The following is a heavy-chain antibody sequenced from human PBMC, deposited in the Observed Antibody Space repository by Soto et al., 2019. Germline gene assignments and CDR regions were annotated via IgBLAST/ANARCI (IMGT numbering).Heavy chain of an antibody. CDR2: IYYSGST. CDR3: ARQRGRSYSSVNYYYYYGMDV. CDR1: GGSISSYY. D-gene: IGHD6-19*01. Sequence: SETLSLTCTVAGGSISSYYWSWIRQPPGKGLEWIGYIYYSGSTNYNPSLKSRVTISVDTSKNQFPLKLSSVTAADTAVYYCARQRGRSYSSVNYYYYYGMDVWGQGTTVTVSS. V-gene: IGHV4-59*08. J-gene: IGHJ6*02.